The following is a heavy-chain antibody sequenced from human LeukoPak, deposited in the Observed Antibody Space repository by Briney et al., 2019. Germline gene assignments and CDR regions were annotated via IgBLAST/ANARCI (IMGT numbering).Heavy chain of an antibody. CDR1: GFTFSSAW. CDR2: IKSKTDGGTT. D-gene: IGHD6-13*01. V-gene: IGHV3-15*01. Sequence: GGSLRLSCAASGFTFSSAWMSWVRQAPGKGLEWVGRIKSKTDGGTTDYAAPVKGRFTISRDDSKNTLYLQMNSLKTEDTAVYYCTTDSSSWPSYYYYGMDVWGQGTTVTVSS. J-gene: IGHJ6*02. CDR3: TTDSSSWPSYYYYGMDV.